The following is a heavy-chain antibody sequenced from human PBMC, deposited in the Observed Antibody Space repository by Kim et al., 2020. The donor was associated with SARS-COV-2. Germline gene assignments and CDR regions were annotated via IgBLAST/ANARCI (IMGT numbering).Heavy chain of an antibody. V-gene: IGHV1-18*01. CDR2: ISAYNGNT. CDR1: GYTFTSYG. D-gene: IGHD3-10*01. CDR3: ASSAPETMVRGADAFDI. Sequence: ASVKVSCKASGYTFTSYGISWVRQAPGQGLEWMGWISAYNGNTNYAQKLQGRVTMTTDTSTSTAYMELRSLRSDDTAVYYCASSAPETMVRGADAFDIWGQGTMVTVSS. J-gene: IGHJ3*02.